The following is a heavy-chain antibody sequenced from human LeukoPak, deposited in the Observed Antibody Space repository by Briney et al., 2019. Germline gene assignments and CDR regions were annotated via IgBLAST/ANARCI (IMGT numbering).Heavy chain of an antibody. CDR2: IHYSGSS. V-gene: IGHV4-59*11. D-gene: IGHD2-21*02. J-gene: IGHJ4*02. CDR1: GGSISSHY. CDR3: ARGRRTAVVTDFDY. Sequence: PSETLSLTCTVSGGSISSHYWTWIRQPPGKGLEWIGYIHYSGSSRSHPSLNSRVTMSVDTSKSQFSLKLTSVTAADTAVYYCARGRRTAVVTDFDYWGQGTLVTVSS.